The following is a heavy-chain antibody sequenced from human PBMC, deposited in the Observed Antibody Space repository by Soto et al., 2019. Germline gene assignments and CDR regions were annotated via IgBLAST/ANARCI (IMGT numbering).Heavy chain of an antibody. D-gene: IGHD3-10*01. CDR1: GFTFSDYY. J-gene: IGHJ1*01. V-gene: IGHV3-11*06. CDR2: ISGSSSDT. CDR3: ARDRRITII. Sequence: QVQLVESGGGLVKPGGSLRLSCAASGFTFSDYYMTWIRQVPGKGLEWVSHISGSSSDTKYADSVKGRFSVSRDNAKNSLYLQMNSLRAEDTAVYYCARDRRITIIGGQGTLVTVSS.